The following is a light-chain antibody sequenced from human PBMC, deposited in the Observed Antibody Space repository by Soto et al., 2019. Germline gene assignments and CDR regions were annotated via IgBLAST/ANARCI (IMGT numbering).Light chain of an antibody. V-gene: IGKV1-5*03. CDR3: QHYNTYPWT. CDR1: QSISSW. J-gene: IGKJ1*01. Sequence: DIQMTQSPSTLPASVGDRVTVTCRASQSISSWLAWYQQKAGKAPKLLIYKASALESGVPSRFSGSGSGTEITLTISSLEPEDFATYYCQHYNTYPWTFGQGTKVDIK. CDR2: KAS.